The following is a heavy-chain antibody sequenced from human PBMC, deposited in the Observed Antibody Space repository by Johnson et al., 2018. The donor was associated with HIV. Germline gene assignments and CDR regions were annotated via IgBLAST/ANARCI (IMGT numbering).Heavy chain of an antibody. J-gene: IGHJ3*02. CDR2: ISYDGSNK. CDR1: GFPFSSYA. D-gene: IGHD1-26*01. CDR3: AKDVELHGAFDI. Sequence: QVQLVESGGGVVQPGRSLRLSCAVSGFPFSSYAMHWVRQAPGKGLEWVAVISYDGSNKYYADSVKGRFTISRDNSKNTLYLQMNSLRAEDTAVYYCAKDVELHGAFDIWGQGTMVTVSS. V-gene: IGHV3-30*04.